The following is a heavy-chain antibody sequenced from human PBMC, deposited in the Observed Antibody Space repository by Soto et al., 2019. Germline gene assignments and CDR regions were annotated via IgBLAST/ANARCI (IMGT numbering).Heavy chain of an antibody. CDR3: AMYYGSGSYSGGYYYYYMDV. CDR2: INSDGSST. J-gene: IGHJ6*03. CDR1: GFTFSSYW. Sequence: EVQLVESGGGLVQPGGSLRLSCAASGFTFSSYWMHWVRQAPGKGLVWVSRINSDGSSTSYADSVKGRFTISRDNAKNTLYLRMNSLRAEDTAVYYCAMYYGSGSYSGGYYYYYMDVWGKGTTVTVSS. V-gene: IGHV3-74*01. D-gene: IGHD3-10*01.